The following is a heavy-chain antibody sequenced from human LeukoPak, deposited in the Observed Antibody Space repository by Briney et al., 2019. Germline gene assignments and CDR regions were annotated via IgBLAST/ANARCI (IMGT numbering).Heavy chain of an antibody. Sequence: GGSLRLSCEASGFTFSTHWMSWVRQAPGKGLEWVANIKPDGSETYYVGSVRGRFTISRDNAKNSLFLQMNSLRDEDTAVYYCAKDILAAGLFFDYWGQGILVTVSS. CDR1: GFTFSTHW. V-gene: IGHV3-7*04. CDR2: IKPDGSET. J-gene: IGHJ4*02. D-gene: IGHD6-13*01. CDR3: AKDILAAGLFFDY.